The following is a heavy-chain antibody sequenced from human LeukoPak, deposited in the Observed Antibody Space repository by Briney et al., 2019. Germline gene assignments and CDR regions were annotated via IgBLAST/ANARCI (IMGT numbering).Heavy chain of an antibody. CDR1: GFTFSGYA. CDR2: ISGSGGST. J-gene: IGHJ4*02. CDR3: AKPAYCSGGSCYSIGHFDY. V-gene: IGHV3-23*01. D-gene: IGHD2-15*01. Sequence: GGSLRLSCAASGFTFSGYAMSWVRQAPGKGLEWVSGISGSGGSTYYADSVKGRFTISRDNSKTTLYLQMNSLRAEDTAVYYCAKPAYCSGGSCYSIGHFDYWGQGTLVTVSS.